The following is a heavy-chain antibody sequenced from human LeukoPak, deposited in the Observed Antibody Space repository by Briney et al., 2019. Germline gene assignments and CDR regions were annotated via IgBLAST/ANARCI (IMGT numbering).Heavy chain of an antibody. D-gene: IGHD3-10*01. V-gene: IGHV4-34*01. CDR2: INHSGRA. J-gene: IGHJ6*02. CDR3: ARVGAMVRGVINPLSRYYGMDV. Sequence: SETLSLTCGVYGGSFSGYYWSWIRQPPGKGLEWIGEINHSGRANYNPSLKSRLTISVDTSKNQFSLKLSSVTAADTAVYYCARVGAMVRGVINPLSRYYGMDVWGQGTTVTVSS. CDR1: GGSFSGYY.